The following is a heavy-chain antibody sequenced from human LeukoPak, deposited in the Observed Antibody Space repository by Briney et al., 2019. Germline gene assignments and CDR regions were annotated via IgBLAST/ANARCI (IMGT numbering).Heavy chain of an antibody. CDR3: AKDMDVGDYGSGDYFDY. J-gene: IGHJ4*02. CDR1: GFTFSSYA. D-gene: IGHD3-10*01. Sequence: QPGRSLRLSCAASGFTFSSYAMHWVRQAPGKGLEWVAVISYDGSNKYYADSVKGRFTISRDNSKNTLYLQMNSLRAEDTAVYYCAKDMDVGDYGSGDYFDYCGQGTLVTVSS. CDR2: ISYDGSNK. V-gene: IGHV3-30*04.